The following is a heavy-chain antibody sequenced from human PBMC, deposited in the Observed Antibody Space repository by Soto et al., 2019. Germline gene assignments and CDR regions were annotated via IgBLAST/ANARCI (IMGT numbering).Heavy chain of an antibody. J-gene: IGHJ4*02. CDR2: IYYSGST. CDR3: ARGSASSRSYYYDSSGYYGY. Sequence: SETLSLTCTVSGGSISSSDYYWGWIRQPPGKGLEWIGYIYYSGSTNYNPSLKSRVTISVDTSKNRFSLKLSSVTAADTAVYYCARGSASSRSYYYDSSGYYGYWGQGTLVTVSS. V-gene: IGHV4-61*05. D-gene: IGHD3-22*01. CDR1: GGSISSSDYY.